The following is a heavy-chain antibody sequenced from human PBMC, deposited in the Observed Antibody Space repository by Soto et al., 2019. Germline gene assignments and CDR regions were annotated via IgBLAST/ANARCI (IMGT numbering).Heavy chain of an antibody. V-gene: IGHV3-23*01. Sequence: EVQLLESGGGLVQPGGSLRLSCAAYGFTFSSYPMSWVRQAPGKGLEWVSTISGSGGSTYYADSVKGRFTISRDNSKNTLYLQMNGLRAEDTALYYCAKGKGGSLSYLFDYWGQGTLVTVSS. D-gene: IGHD3-16*01. CDR1: GFTFSSYP. CDR2: ISGSGGST. CDR3: AKGKGGSLSYLFDY. J-gene: IGHJ4*02.